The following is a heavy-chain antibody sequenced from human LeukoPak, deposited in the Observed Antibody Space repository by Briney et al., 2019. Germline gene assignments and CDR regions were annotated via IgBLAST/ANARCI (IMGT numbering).Heavy chain of an antibody. CDR2: FDPEDGET. J-gene: IGHJ6*02. Sequence: ASVNVSCTVSGDTLTEFAMHWVRQAPGKGLEWMGGFDPEDGETIYAQKFQGRVIMSEDTSTDTAYMELSSLRSEDTAVYYCAADRFSIFGVVITPKNYYGMDVWGQGTTVTVSS. D-gene: IGHD3-3*01. CDR3: AADRFSIFGVVITPKNYYGMDV. V-gene: IGHV1-24*01. CDR1: GDTLTEFA.